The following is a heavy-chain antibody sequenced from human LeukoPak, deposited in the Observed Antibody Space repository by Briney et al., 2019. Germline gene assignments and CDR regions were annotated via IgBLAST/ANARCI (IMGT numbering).Heavy chain of an antibody. CDR2: INSKSDTI. V-gene: IGHV3-48*04. J-gene: IGHJ6*03. D-gene: IGHD2-2*01. Sequence: GGSLRLSCVASGFTFSRYSMNWVRQAPGKGLEWVSYINSKSDTIYYADSVKGRFTISRDNAKSALYLQINSLRAEDTAVYYCAKTGRYCSSTSCSSWYYYYYMDVWGKGTTVTISS. CDR3: AKTGRYCSSTSCSSWYYYYYMDV. CDR1: GFTFSRYS.